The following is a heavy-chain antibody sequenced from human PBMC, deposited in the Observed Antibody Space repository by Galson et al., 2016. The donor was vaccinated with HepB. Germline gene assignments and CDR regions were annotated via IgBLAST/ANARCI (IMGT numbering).Heavy chain of an antibody. D-gene: IGHD6-19*01. CDR3: ATDLVKAVAFDS. CDR1: GFTFSTYA. J-gene: IGHJ4*02. Sequence: SLRLSCAASGFTFSTYAMSWVRQAPGKGLEWVSLISGSGDTTYYAGAVRGRFIISRDNSKNTLYLQMNSLRAEDTAVYYCATDLVKAVAFDSWGQGTLVNVSS. CDR2: ISGSGDTT. V-gene: IGHV3-23*01.